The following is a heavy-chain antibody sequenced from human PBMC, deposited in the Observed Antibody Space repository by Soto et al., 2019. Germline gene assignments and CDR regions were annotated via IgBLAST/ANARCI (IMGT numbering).Heavy chain of an antibody. Sequence: SETLSLTCTVSGGSVSSESHYWSWIRQTPGRGLEWIGYIYYTGSTNYNPSLKGRVTMSVDTSRDQVSLRLRSVTRADTAVYYCARAKYDCRSGYYYYAKEVWGQVTKVTVSS. J-gene: IGHJ6*02. V-gene: IGHV4-61*01. D-gene: IGHD3-3*01. CDR1: GGSVSSESHY. CDR3: ARAKYDCRSGYYYYAKEV. CDR2: IYYTGST.